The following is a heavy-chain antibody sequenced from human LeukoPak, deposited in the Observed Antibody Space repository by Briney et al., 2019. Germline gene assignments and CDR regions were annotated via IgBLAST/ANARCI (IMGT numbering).Heavy chain of an antibody. D-gene: IGHD2-2*02. Sequence: ASVKVSCKASGYTFTGYYMHWVRQAPGQGLEWMGRINPNSGGTNYAQKFQGRVTMTRDTSISTAYMELSRLRSDDTAVYYCARGPGFGQLGTIDIVVVPATISFICDYWGQGTLVTVSS. V-gene: IGHV1-2*02. CDR2: INPNSGGT. J-gene: IGHJ4*02. CDR3: ARGPGFGQLGTIDIVVVPATISFICDY. CDR1: GYTFTGYY.